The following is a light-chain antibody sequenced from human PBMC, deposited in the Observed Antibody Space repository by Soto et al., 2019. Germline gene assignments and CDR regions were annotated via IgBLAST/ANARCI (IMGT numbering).Light chain of an antibody. Sequence: EIVMTQSPATLSVSPGERATLSCRASQSVSSKLAWYQHKPGQAPRLLIYGASTRATGIPAKFSGGGSGTEFTLTNSSLQSEDFSVYYCQQYNNWPCTFGQGTKLEIK. CDR1: QSVSSK. CDR2: GAS. J-gene: IGKJ2*02. CDR3: QQYNNWPCT. V-gene: IGKV3-15*01.